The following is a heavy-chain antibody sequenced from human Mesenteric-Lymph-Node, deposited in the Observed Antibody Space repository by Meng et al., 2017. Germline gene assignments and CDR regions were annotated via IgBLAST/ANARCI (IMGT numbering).Heavy chain of an antibody. CDR2: IYYSGST. J-gene: IGHJ2*01. D-gene: IGHD5-18*01. CDR3: AGVAWRQWSFNL. CDR1: GCSIVSGDYS. V-gene: IGHV4-30-4*01. Sequence: VQLLETGPGMVKTSQILSLTCTVAGCSIVSGDYSWSWIRQPPGKVLEFIGHIYYSGSTSYNPSLTSRVTISVDTSNNQFSLKLSSVTAADTAVYYCAGVAWRQWSFNLWGRGTLVTVSS.